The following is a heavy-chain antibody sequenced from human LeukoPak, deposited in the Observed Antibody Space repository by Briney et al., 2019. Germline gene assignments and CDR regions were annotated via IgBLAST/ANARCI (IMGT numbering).Heavy chain of an antibody. J-gene: IGHJ3*02. CDR3: ARHGRANGLDI. Sequence: SETLSLTCTVSGGSISSYYWSWLRQPPGKGLEWIGYIYYSGSTNYNPSLKSRVTISVDTSKNQFSLKLNSMTAADTAVYYCARHGRANGLDIWGQGTMVTVSS. V-gene: IGHV4-59*08. D-gene: IGHD2-8*01. CDR1: GGSISSYY. CDR2: IYYSGST.